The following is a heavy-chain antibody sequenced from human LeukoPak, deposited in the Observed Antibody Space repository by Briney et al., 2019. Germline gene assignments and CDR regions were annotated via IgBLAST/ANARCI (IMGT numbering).Heavy chain of an antibody. CDR2: INHSGST. J-gene: IGHJ4*02. V-gene: IGHV4-34*01. CDR3: ARLGGYCSSTSCYDDY. D-gene: IGHD2-2*01. CDR1: GGSFSGYY. Sequence: SETLSLTCAVYGGSFSGYYWSWIRQPPGKGLEWIGEINHSGSTNYNPSLKSRVTISVDTSKNQFSLKLSSVTAADTAVYYCARLGGYCSSTSCYDDYWGQGTLVTVSS.